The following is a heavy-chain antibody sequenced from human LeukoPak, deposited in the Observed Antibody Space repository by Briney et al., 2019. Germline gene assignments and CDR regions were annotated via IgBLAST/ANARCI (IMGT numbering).Heavy chain of an antibody. CDR2: INHSGST. Sequence: PSETLSLTCAVCGGSFSGYYWSWIRQPPGKGLEWIGEINHSGSTNCNPSLKSRVTMSVDTSKNQFSLNLTSVTAADTAVYYCARATTFDYWGPGTLVTVSS. CDR1: GGSFSGYY. V-gene: IGHV4-34*01. D-gene: IGHD1-1*01. CDR3: ARATTFDY. J-gene: IGHJ4*02.